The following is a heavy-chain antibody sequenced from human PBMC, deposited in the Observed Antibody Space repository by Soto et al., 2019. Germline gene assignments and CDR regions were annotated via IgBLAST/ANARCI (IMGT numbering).Heavy chain of an antibody. Sequence: GGSLRLSCAASGFTFSSYWMSWVRQAPGKGLEWVANIKQDGSEKYYVDSVKGRFTISRDNAKNSLYLQMNSLRAEDTAVYYCARSGSLDYGDYVLDYWGQGTLVTVSS. CDR3: ARSGSLDYGDYVLDY. V-gene: IGHV3-7*01. D-gene: IGHD4-17*01. CDR1: GFTFSSYW. J-gene: IGHJ4*02. CDR2: IKQDGSEK.